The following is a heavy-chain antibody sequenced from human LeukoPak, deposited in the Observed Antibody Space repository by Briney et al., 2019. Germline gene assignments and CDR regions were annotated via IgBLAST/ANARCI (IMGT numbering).Heavy chain of an antibody. CDR2: ISGSGGST. CDR1: VFSFSSYA. CDR3: AKDAERVAVTGHLDY. Sequence: PGGSLRLSCASSVFSFSSYAMNWVRQAPGKGLEWVSAISGSGGSTSYAVSVKARFTISRDNSKNTLFLHMNSLRAGDTAVYYCAKDAERVAVTGHLDYWGQGTLVTVSS. D-gene: IGHD6-19*01. V-gene: IGHV3-23*01. J-gene: IGHJ4*02.